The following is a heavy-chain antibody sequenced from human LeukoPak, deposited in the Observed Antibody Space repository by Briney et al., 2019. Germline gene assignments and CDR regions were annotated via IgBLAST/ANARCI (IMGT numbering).Heavy chain of an antibody. Sequence: SETLSLTCTVSGGSITSYYWSWIRQPPGKGLEWIGYIYYSGSTYYNPSLKSRVTISVDSSRTHFSLKLSSVTAADTAVYYCARGYGDYYFDYWGQGTLVTVSS. CDR2: IYYSGST. V-gene: IGHV4-59*01. J-gene: IGHJ4*02. CDR3: ARGYGDYYFDY. CDR1: GGSITSYY. D-gene: IGHD4-17*01.